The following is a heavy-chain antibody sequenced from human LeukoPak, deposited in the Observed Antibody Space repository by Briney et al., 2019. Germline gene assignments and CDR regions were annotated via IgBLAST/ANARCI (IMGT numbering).Heavy chain of an antibody. CDR3: ARDLISGAYTFDY. CDR1: GFTFSGYD. J-gene: IGHJ4*02. V-gene: IGHV3-23*01. D-gene: IGHD1-26*01. Sequence: GGSLRLSCAASGFTFSGYDMTWVRQAPGKGLEWVSTSGSGGSTYYADSVKGRFTISRDKSKNALYLQMNSLRAEDTAVYYCARDLISGAYTFDYWGRGTLVTVSS. CDR2: SGSGGST.